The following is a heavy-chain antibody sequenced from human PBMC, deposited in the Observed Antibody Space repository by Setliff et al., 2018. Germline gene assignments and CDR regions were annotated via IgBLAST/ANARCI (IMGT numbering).Heavy chain of an antibody. V-gene: IGHV3-72*01. J-gene: IGHJ3*01. D-gene: IGHD3-22*01. Sequence: PGGSLRLSCAASGFTLSDHYIDWVRQAPGKGLEWVGRIRKKTKSYSTDYAASVKGRFTMSRDDLKNSVDLQMNSLKTEDTAVYYCVRVLDYYDSNGYSVDAFDVWGQGTMVTVSS. CDR1: GFTLSDHY. CDR2: IRKKTKSYST. CDR3: VRVLDYYDSNGYSVDAFDV.